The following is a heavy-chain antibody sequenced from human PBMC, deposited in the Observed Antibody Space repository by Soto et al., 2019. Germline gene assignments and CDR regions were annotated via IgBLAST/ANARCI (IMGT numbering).Heavy chain of an antibody. V-gene: IGHV3-48*03. D-gene: IGHD3-10*01. CDR1: GFTFNDFE. CDR2: IDGSGTTK. Sequence: EVQLLESGGGLVQPGGSLRLSCGVSGFTFNDFEMNWVRQAPGKGLEWLAYIDGSGTTKKYADSVRGRFTIYRDNPHNSLFRQRVSLCAADTAIYYCARGVGRFNYCGQRTVVSVSP. J-gene: IGHJ4*02. CDR3: ARGVGRFNY.